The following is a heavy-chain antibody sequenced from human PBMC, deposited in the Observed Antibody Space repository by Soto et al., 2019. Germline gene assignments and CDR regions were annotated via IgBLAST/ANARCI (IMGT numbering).Heavy chain of an antibody. J-gene: IGHJ4*02. CDR2: ISYDGSNK. CDR1: GFTFSSYA. D-gene: IGHD2-2*02. V-gene: IGHV3-30-3*01. Sequence: SCAASGFTFSSYAMHWVRQAPGKGLEWVAVISYDGSNKYYADSVKGRFTISRDNSKNTLYLQMNSLRAEDTAVHYCARDNHHTYDYWGQGTLVTVSS. CDR3: ARDNHHTYDY.